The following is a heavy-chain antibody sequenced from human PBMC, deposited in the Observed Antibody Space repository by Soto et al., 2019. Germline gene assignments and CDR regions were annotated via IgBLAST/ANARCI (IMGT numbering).Heavy chain of an antibody. D-gene: IGHD5-18*01. CDR2: IYYSGST. V-gene: IGHV4-31*03. J-gene: IGHJ4*02. CDR1: GGSITSGGYY. Sequence: QVQLQESGPGLVKPSQTLSLTCTVSGGSITSGGYYWSWIRQHPGKGLEWIGYIYYSGSTYYNPSLNSRIXXSXDXXKNQFSLKLSSVTAADTAVYYCARGWGIQLWLLDYWGQGTLVTVSS. CDR3: ARGWGIQLWLLDY.